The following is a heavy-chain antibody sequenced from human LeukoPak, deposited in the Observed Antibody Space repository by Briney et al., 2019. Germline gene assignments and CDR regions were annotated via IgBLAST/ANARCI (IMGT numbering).Heavy chain of an antibody. CDR1: GFTFSSYS. D-gene: IGHD3-3*01. J-gene: IGHJ4*02. Sequence: GGSLRLSCAASGFTFSSYSMNWVRQAPGKGLEWVSYISSSSSTIYYADSVKGRFTISRDNSKNTLYLQMNSLRAEDMAVYYCAREASGVYYFDYWGQGTLVTVSS. CDR2: ISSSSSTI. CDR3: AREASGVYYFDY. V-gene: IGHV3-48*01.